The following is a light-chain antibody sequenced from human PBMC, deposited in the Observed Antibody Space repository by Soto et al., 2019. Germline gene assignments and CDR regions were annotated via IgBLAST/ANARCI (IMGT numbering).Light chain of an antibody. Sequence: ETVLTQSPGSLSLSPGETATLSCRASQRVSSTYLAWYQQKPGQAPRVLIYGASSRAAGIPDRFSGSGSGTDFTLTISRLEPEDFAVYYCHQCGNSWWTFGQGTKVDIK. V-gene: IGKV3-20*01. CDR1: QRVSSTY. CDR3: HQCGNSWWT. CDR2: GAS. J-gene: IGKJ1*01.